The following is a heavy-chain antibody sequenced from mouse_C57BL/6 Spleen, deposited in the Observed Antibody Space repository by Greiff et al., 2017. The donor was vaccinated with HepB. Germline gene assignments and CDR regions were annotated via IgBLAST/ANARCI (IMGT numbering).Heavy chain of an antibody. CDR1: GYTFTSYG. V-gene: IGHV1-81*01. CDR2: IYPRSGNT. CDR3: ARWGYSNYKRDDFDY. J-gene: IGHJ2*01. Sequence: QVQLQQSGAELARPGASVKLSCKASGYTFTSYGISWVKQRTGQGLEWIGEIYPRSGNTYYNEKFKGKATLTADKSSSTAYMELRRLTSEDSAVYFCARWGYSNYKRDDFDYWGQGTTLTVSS. D-gene: IGHD2-5*01.